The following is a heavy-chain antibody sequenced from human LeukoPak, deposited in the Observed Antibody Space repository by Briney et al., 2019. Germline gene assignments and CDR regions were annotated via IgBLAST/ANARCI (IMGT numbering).Heavy chain of an antibody. CDR2: INPSGGST. CDR1: GYTFTSYY. J-gene: IGHJ4*02. D-gene: IGHD2-8*01. Sequence: GSVKVSCKASGYTFTSYYMHWVRQAPGQGLEWMGIINPSGGSTSYAQKFQGRVTMTRDMSTSTVYMELSSLRSEDTAVYYCAETNSHGYCTNGVCLHFDYWGQGTLVTVSS. CDR3: AETNSHGYCTNGVCLHFDY. V-gene: IGHV1-46*01.